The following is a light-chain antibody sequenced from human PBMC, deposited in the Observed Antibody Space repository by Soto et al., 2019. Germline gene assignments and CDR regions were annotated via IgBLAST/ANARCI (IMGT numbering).Light chain of an antibody. J-gene: IGKJ5*01. CDR3: QQRSNWPIT. CDR2: DAS. Sequence: EIVLIQAPATPFLYPGEKGTLSRRASQSVSSYLAWCQQKPGQAPRLLIYDASNRATGIPARFSGSGSGTDFTLTISSLEPEDFAVYYCQQRSNWPITFGQGTRLEIK. CDR1: QSVSSY. V-gene: IGKV3-11*01.